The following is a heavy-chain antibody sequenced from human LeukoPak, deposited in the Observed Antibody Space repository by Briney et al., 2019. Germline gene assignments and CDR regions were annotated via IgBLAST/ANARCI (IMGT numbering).Heavy chain of an antibody. CDR2: INYSGST. CDR1: GGSISSYY. D-gene: IGHD6-19*01. V-gene: IGHV4-59*01. Sequence: SETLSLTCTVSGGSISSYYWSWIRQPPGKGQEWIGDINYSGSTNYNPSLKSRVTISVDTSKNQFSLKLTSVTAADTAVYYCARGIGWYAYWGQGTLVTVSS. J-gene: IGHJ4*02. CDR3: ARGIGWYAY.